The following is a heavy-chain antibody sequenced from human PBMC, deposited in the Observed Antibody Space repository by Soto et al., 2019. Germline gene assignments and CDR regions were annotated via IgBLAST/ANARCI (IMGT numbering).Heavy chain of an antibody. CDR1: GGSIGSGGYW. V-gene: IGHV4-31*03. CDR2: VSYTGNT. J-gene: IGHJ6*02. Sequence: PSETLSLTCTVSGGSIGSGGYWWSWIRQHPGRGLEWIGFVSYTGNTQYNPSLKSRVNISVDTSTKQFSLKLSSVTAADTAVYYCVRHGYSGSYSYYYGMDAWGQGTTVTVS. D-gene: IGHD1-26*01. CDR3: VRHGYSGSYSYYYGMDA.